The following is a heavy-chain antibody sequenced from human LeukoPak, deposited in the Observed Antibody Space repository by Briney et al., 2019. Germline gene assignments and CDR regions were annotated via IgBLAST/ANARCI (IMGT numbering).Heavy chain of an antibody. CDR1: GGSVSGDNYY. Sequence: SETLSLTCTVTGGSVSGDNYYWSWIRQPPGKGLEWIGYMYNSGSTNYSPSLKSRVTMSADTSKSQLSLKLSAVTAADTAVYYCARGKYSSSWYIFDPWGQGALVTVSS. CDR3: ARGKYSSSWYIFDP. J-gene: IGHJ5*02. CDR2: MYNSGST. D-gene: IGHD6-13*01. V-gene: IGHV4-61*01.